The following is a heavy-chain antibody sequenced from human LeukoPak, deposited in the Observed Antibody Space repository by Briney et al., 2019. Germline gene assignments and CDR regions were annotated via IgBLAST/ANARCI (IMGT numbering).Heavy chain of an antibody. V-gene: IGHV3-33*01. CDR3: ARERIITIFGVVTPGAFDI. D-gene: IGHD3-3*01. CDR2: IWYDGSNK. J-gene: IGHJ3*02. CDR1: GFTFSSYG. Sequence: GGSLRLSCAASGFTFSSYGMHWVRQAPGKGLEWVAAIWYDGSNKYYADSVKGRFTISRDNSKNTLYLQMNSLRAEDTAVYYCARERIITIFGVVTPGAFDIWGQGTMVTVSS.